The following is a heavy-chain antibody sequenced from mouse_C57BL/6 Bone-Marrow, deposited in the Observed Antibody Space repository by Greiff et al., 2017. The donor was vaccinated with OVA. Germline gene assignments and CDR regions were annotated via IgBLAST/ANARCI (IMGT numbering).Heavy chain of an antibody. CDR2: IHPNSGST. Sequence: QVQLQQPGAELVKPGASVKLSCKASGYTFTSYWMHWVKQRPGQGLEWIGMIHPNSGSTNYNEKFKSKATLTVDKSSSTAYMQLSSLTSEDSAVYYCARRANYYGSSYWYFDVWGTETTVTVSS. D-gene: IGHD1-1*01. CDR1: GYTFTSYW. V-gene: IGHV1-64*01. J-gene: IGHJ1*03. CDR3: ARRANYYGSSYWYFDV.